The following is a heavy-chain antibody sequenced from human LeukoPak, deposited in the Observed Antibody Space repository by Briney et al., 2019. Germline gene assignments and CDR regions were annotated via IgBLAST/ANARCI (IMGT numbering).Heavy chain of an antibody. CDR3: ARVRAAAATHYFDY. V-gene: IGHV4-39*07. D-gene: IGHD6-13*01. Sequence: SETLSLTCTVSGGSISSSSYYWGWIRQPPGKGLEWIGSIYYSGSTYYNPSLKSRVTISVDTSKNQFSLKLSSVTAADTAVYYCARVRAAAATHYFDYWGQGTLVTVSS. CDR1: GGSISSSSYY. CDR2: IYYSGST. J-gene: IGHJ4*02.